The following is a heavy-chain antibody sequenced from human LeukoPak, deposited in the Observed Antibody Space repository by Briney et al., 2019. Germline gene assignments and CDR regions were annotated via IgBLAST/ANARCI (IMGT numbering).Heavy chain of an antibody. CDR1: GFTFTSYG. J-gene: IGHJ4*02. D-gene: IGHD1-26*01. V-gene: IGHV3-30*18. CDR3: AKTRRAGSYYLHFDY. CDR2: TAYDGTYK. Sequence: GRSLRLSCVAPGFTFTSYGMHWVRQAPGKGLEWVAVTAYDGTYKYYADSVKGRFTISRDTSKNTVYLQMNSLRDEDTAVYYCAKTRRAGSYYLHFDYWGQGTLVTVSS.